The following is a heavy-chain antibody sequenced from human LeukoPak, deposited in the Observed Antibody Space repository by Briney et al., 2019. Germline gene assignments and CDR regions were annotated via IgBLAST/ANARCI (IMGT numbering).Heavy chain of an antibody. J-gene: IGHJ5*02. CDR2: IYYSGST. CDR1: GGSISSSSYY. V-gene: IGHV4-39*07. Sequence: SETLSLTCTVSGGSISSSSYYWGWIRQPPGKGLEWIGSIYYSGSTYYNPSLKSRVTISVDTSKNQFSLKLSSVTAADTAVYYCARRSIAVAGTSGFDPWGQGTLVTVSS. D-gene: IGHD6-19*01. CDR3: ARRSIAVAGTSGFDP.